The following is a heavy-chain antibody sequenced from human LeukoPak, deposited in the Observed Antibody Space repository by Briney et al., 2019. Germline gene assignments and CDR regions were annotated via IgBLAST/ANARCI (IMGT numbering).Heavy chain of an antibody. CDR3: ARDVGGSLDY. Sequence: GGSLRLSCTASGFAFSTYWMAWVRQAPWKGLEGVANIKGDESAKHQADSVKGRFTISRDNAQNSMFLQMSSLRGEDTAVYYCARDVGGSLDYWGQGTLVTVSS. CDR2: IKGDESAK. J-gene: IGHJ4*02. CDR1: GFAFSTYW. V-gene: IGHV3-7*01. D-gene: IGHD1-26*01.